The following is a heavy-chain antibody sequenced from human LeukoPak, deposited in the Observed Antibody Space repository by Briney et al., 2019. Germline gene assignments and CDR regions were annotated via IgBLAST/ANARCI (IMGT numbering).Heavy chain of an antibody. CDR1: GGSFSGYY. CDR3: ARGPIQIWSKGAFDI. CDR2: INHSGST. V-gene: IGHV4-34*01. J-gene: IGHJ3*02. D-gene: IGHD5-18*01. Sequence: SETLFLTCAVYGGSFSGYYWSWIRQPPGKGLEWIGEINHSGSTNYNPSLKSRVTISVDTSKNQFSLKLSSVTAADTAVYYCARGPIQIWSKGAFDIWGQGTMVTVSS.